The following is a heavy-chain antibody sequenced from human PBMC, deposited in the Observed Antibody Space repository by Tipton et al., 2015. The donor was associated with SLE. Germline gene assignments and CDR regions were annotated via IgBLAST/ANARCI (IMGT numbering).Heavy chain of an antibody. Sequence: TLSLTCAVYGGSFSGYYWSWIRQPPGKGLEWIGEINHSGSTNYNPSLKSRVTISVDTSKNQFSLKLSSVTAADTAVYYCARHLWWDGGYDFWSGYPWAFDIWGQGTMVTVSS. CDR2: INHSGST. V-gene: IGHV4-34*01. CDR3: ARHLWWDGGYDFWSGYPWAFDI. CDR1: GGSFSGYY. J-gene: IGHJ3*02. D-gene: IGHD3-3*01.